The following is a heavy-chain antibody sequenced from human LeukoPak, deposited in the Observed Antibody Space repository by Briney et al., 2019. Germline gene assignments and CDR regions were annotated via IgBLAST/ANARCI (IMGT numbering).Heavy chain of an antibody. CDR2: IRYDGSNK. CDR3: AKLEGAPGSETNLDFDY. Sequence: GGSLRLSCAASGFTFSSYGMHWVRQAPGKGLEWVAFIRYDGSNKYYADSVKGRFTISRDNSKDTLYLQMNSLRAEDTAVYYCAKLEGAPGSETNLDFDYWGQGTLVTVSS. D-gene: IGHD6-13*01. J-gene: IGHJ4*02. CDR1: GFTFSSYG. V-gene: IGHV3-30*02.